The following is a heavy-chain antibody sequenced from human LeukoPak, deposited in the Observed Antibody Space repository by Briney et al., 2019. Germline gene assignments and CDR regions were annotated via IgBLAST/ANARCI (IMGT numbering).Heavy chain of an antibody. CDR2: ISGSGGST. CDR3: AKEGGLRSSWSFDF. D-gene: IGHD6-13*01. CDR1: RFTFSSYG. V-gene: IGHV3-23*01. J-gene: IGHJ4*02. Sequence: GGSLRLSCAASRFTFSSYGMSWVRQAPGKGLEWVSGISGSGGSTYYGDSAKGRFTISRDNSKNTLYLQMNSLRVEDTAVYYCAKEGGLRSSWSFDFWGQGILVIVSS.